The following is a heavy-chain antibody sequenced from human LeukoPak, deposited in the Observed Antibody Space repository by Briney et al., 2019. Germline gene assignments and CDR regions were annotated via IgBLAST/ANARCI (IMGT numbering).Heavy chain of an antibody. CDR1: GFTFSSSS. CDR2: ISGSGDST. J-gene: IGHJ4*02. D-gene: IGHD3-10*01. V-gene: IGHV3-23*01. Sequence: TGGSLRLSCAASGFTFSSSSMTWVRQTPGKGLEWVSGISGSGDSTFYADSVKGRFTISRDNSRNTLYLQMSSLRPEDTAVYYCTKWSGFGDDWGQGTLVTVSS. CDR3: TKWSGFGDD.